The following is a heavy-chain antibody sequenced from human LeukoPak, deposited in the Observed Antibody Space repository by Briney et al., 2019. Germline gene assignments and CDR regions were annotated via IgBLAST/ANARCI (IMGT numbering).Heavy chain of an antibody. J-gene: IGHJ5*02. CDR3: ARKRAPTSSFDP. Sequence: SETLSLTCAVYGGSFSGYYWSWIRQPPGKGLEWIGEINHSGSTNYNPSLKSRVTISVDTSKNQFSLKLSSVTAADTAVYYCARKRAPTSSFDPWGQGTLVTVSS. CDR1: GGSFSGYY. CDR2: INHSGST. V-gene: IGHV4-34*01. D-gene: IGHD1-1*01.